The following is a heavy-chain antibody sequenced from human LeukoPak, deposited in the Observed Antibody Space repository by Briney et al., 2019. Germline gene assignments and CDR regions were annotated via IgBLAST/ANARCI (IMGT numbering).Heavy chain of an antibody. D-gene: IGHD1-1*01. CDR3: ARDGGNDDPFDI. CDR1: GYTFTSYD. CDR2: MSPNSGDT. J-gene: IGHJ3*02. V-gene: IGHV1-8*01. Sequence: GASVKVSCKASGYTFTSYDFNWVRQATGQRPEWMGWMSPNSGDTGYAQKFQDRVTVTRNTSISTAYMELSSLRSDDTAVYYCARDGGNDDPFDIWGQGTMVTVSS.